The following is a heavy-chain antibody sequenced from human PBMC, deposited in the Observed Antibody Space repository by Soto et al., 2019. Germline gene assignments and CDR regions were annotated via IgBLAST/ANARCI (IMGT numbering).Heavy chain of an antibody. D-gene: IGHD2-8*01. CDR2: INSDGSST. Sequence: PGGSLRLSCAASGFIVNSNNMVWVRQAPGKGLVWVSRINSDGSSTSYADSVKGRFTISRDNAKNTLYLQMNSLRAEDTAVYYCARRIVYDAFDIWGQGTMVTVSS. CDR1: GFIVNSNN. J-gene: IGHJ3*02. V-gene: IGHV3-74*01. CDR3: ARRIVYDAFDI.